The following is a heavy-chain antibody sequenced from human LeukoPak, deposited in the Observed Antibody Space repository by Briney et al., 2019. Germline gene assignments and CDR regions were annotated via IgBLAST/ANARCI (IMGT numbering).Heavy chain of an antibody. Sequence: SETLSLTCTVSGGSISSYYWSWIRQHPGKGLEWIGYIYYSGSTYYNPSLKSRVTISVDTSKNQFSLKLSSVTAADTAVYYCARTRGYSYGYFDYWGQGTLVTVSS. J-gene: IGHJ4*02. CDR3: ARTRGYSYGYFDY. V-gene: IGHV4-59*06. CDR1: GGSISSYY. CDR2: IYYSGST. D-gene: IGHD5-18*01.